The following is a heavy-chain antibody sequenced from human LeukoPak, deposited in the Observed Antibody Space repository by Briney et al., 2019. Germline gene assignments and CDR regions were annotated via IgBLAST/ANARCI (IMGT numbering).Heavy chain of an antibody. Sequence: PGGSLRLSCAASGFIFSSYSMNWVRQAPGKGLEWVSSISHSSSYIYYADSVKGRFTISRDNAKNSLYLQMNSLRAEDTAVYSCARGAYYDSSGYYWAGWYFDYWGQGTLVTVPS. CDR2: ISHSSSYI. CDR3: ARGAYYDSSGYYWAGWYFDY. V-gene: IGHV3-21*01. D-gene: IGHD3-22*01. CDR1: GFIFSSYS. J-gene: IGHJ4*02.